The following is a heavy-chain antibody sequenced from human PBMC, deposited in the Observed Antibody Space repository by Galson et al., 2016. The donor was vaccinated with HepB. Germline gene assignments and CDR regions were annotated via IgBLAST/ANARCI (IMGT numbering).Heavy chain of an antibody. D-gene: IGHD6-19*01. CDR3: ARRSAGGSEAFLDY. CDR2: FNPSRGSA. V-gene: IGHV1-46*04. J-gene: IGHJ4*02. Sequence: SVKVSCKASGYLFSTYFIHWARQAPGQGLEWMGLFNPSRGSATYAQKLQGRVTTSGDTSTGTFYMELSSLTSEDTAMYYCARRSAGGSEAFLDYWGQGTLVTVSS. CDR1: GYLFSTYF.